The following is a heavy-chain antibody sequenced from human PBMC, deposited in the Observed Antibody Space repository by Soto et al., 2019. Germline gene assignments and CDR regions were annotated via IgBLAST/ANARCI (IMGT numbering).Heavy chain of an antibody. V-gene: IGHV1-18*04. CDR3: ATVDTAMVNWFDP. J-gene: IGHJ5*02. D-gene: IGHD5-18*01. Sequence: ASVKVSCKASGYASASYGISWVRQSPGQGREWMGWISAYNGNTNYAQKLQGRVTMTTDTSTSTAYMELRSLRSHDTAVYHCATVDTAMVNWFDPSGQGTLVTVSS. CDR2: ISAYNGNT. CDR1: GYASASYG.